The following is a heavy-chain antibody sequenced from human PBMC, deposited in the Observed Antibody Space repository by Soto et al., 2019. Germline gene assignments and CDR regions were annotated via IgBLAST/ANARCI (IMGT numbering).Heavy chain of an antibody. CDR1: GGSISSGGYY. Sequence: SETLSLTCTVSGGSISSGGYYWSWIRQHPGKGLEWIGYIYYSGSTYYNPSLKSRVTISVDTSKNQFSLKLSSVTAADTAVYYCARDTHDYGVQSSGADVWGQGTTVTVSS. J-gene: IGHJ6*02. CDR3: ARDTHDYGVQSSGADV. V-gene: IGHV4-31*03. D-gene: IGHD4-17*01. CDR2: IYYSGST.